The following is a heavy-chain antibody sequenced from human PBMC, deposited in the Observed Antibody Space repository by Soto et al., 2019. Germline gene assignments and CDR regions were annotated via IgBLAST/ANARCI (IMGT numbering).Heavy chain of an antibody. CDR3: ARGMVQEGDYGEIYYYYTMDV. J-gene: IGHJ6*02. D-gene: IGHD4-17*01. CDR1: GGSISRGAYY. CDR2: IYNSRAT. Sequence: SDTLSLTCSVSGGSISRGAYYWTWIRQRPGEGLEWLGNIYNSRATYYNPSLQSRLTIAVDTPKNQLSLKMSSVTAADTAVYYCARGMVQEGDYGEIYYYYTMDVWGQGTTVTVSS. V-gene: IGHV4-31*03.